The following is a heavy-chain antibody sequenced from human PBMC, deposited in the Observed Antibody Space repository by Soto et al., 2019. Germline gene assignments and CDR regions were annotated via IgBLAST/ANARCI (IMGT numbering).Heavy chain of an antibody. CDR3: AREYLDYGPDV. Sequence: GGSLRLSCAASGFSFGRYAMRWVRQAPGKGLEWVASIPYDGGNRKYADSVKGRFTISRDNAKDMLYLHMSSLGPDDTSVYYCAREYLDYGPDVWGQGTSVTVS. CDR1: GFSFGRYA. V-gene: IGHV3-30-3*01. J-gene: IGHJ6*02. CDR2: IPYDGGNR.